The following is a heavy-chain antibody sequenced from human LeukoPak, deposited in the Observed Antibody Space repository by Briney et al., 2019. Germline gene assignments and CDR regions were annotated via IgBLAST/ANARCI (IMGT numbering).Heavy chain of an antibody. J-gene: IGHJ5*02. CDR2: IYYRGST. D-gene: IGHD5-12*01. CDR3: ARYGGYSGYFLGWFDP. CDR1: GGSINSYY. V-gene: IGHV4-59*08. Sequence: PSETLSLTCTVSGGSINSYYWSWIRQPPGKGLEWIGYIYYRGSTNYNPSLKSRVTISVDTSKNQFSLKLTSVTAADTAVYYCARYGGYSGYFLGWFDPWGQGTLVTVSS.